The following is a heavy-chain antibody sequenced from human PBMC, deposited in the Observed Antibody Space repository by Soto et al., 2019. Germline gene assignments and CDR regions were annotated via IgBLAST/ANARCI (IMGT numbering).Heavy chain of an antibody. J-gene: IGHJ6*02. V-gene: IGHV1-2*02. D-gene: IGHD3-3*01. Sequence: GSVKVSCKASGYTFTGYYMHWVRQAPGQGLEWMGWINPNSGGTNYAQKFQGRVTMTRDTSISTAYMELSRLRSDDTAVYYCARERGRGTIFGVVIIRDGMDVWGQGTTVTVSS. CDR1: GYTFTGYY. CDR3: ARERGRGTIFGVVIIRDGMDV. CDR2: INPNSGGT.